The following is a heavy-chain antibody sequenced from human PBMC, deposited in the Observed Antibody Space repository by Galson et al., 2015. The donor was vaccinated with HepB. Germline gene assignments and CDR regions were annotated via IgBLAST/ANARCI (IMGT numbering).Heavy chain of an antibody. CDR2: ISTNGATI. J-gene: IGHJ3*01. V-gene: IGHV3-48*04. CDR3: ATTLFGGGAYWTFDL. CDR1: GFTLSRYT. Sequence: SLRLSCAASGFTLSRYTMNWVRQAPGKELQWISYISTNGATIHYADSVKGRFTIARDNARNSIFLQMNSPRVEDTAVYYCATTLFGGGAYWTFDLWGQGNTGHRLF. D-gene: IGHD2-21*01.